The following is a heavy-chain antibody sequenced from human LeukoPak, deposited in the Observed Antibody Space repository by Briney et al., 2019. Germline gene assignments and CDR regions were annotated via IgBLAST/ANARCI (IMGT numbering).Heavy chain of an antibody. J-gene: IGHJ3*02. D-gene: IGHD6-19*01. CDR1: GFTFSSYS. Sequence: PGGSLRLSCAASGFTFSSYSMNWVRQAPGKGLEWVSSISSSSSYIYYADSVKGRFTISRDNAKNSLYLQMNSLRAEDTAVYYCARDLVGEQWLATSRDAFDIWGQGTMVTVSS. CDR2: ISSSSSYI. V-gene: IGHV3-21*01. CDR3: ARDLVGEQWLATSRDAFDI.